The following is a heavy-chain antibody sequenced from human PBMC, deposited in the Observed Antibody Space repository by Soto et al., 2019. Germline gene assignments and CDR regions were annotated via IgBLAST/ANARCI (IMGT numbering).Heavy chain of an antibody. CDR3: ARDLGVPYGMDV. V-gene: IGHV3-30*03. CDR2: ISYDGSNK. J-gene: IGHJ6*02. Sequence: PGGSLRLSCAASGFTFSSYGMHWVRQVPGKGLEWVAVISYDGSNKYYADSVKGRFTISRDNSKNTLYLQMNSLRAEDTAVYYCARDLGVPYGMDVWGQGTTVTVSS. D-gene: IGHD3-10*01. CDR1: GFTFSSYG.